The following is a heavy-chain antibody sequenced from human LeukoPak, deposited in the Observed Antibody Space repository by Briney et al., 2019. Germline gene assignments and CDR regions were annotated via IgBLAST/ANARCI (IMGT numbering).Heavy chain of an antibody. Sequence: GGSLRLSCAASGFTFSSYWMSWVRQAPGKGLEWVANIKQGGSEKYYVDSVKGRFTISRDNAKNSLYLQMNSLRAEDTAVYYCARDEMITFGGVIVESPIDYWGQGTLVTVSS. CDR2: IKQGGSEK. J-gene: IGHJ4*02. CDR1: GFTFSSYW. CDR3: ARDEMITFGGVIVESPIDY. D-gene: IGHD3-16*02. V-gene: IGHV3-7*01.